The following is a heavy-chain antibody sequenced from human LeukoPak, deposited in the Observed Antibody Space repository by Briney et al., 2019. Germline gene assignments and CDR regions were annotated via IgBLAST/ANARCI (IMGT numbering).Heavy chain of an antibody. Sequence: GGSLRLSCAASGFTFSDYYMSWIRQAPGKGLEWVSYISSSGSTIYYADSVKGRFTISRDNAKNSLYLQMNSLRAEDTAVYYCARDRDYYGSGSPAFDYWGQGTLVTVSS. CDR3: ARDRDYYGSGSPAFDY. J-gene: IGHJ4*02. CDR1: GFTFSDYY. CDR2: ISSSGSTI. V-gene: IGHV3-11*01. D-gene: IGHD3-10*01.